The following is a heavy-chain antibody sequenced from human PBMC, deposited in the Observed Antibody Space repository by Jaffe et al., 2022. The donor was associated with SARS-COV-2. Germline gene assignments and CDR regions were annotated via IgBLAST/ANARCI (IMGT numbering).Heavy chain of an antibody. J-gene: IGHJ4*02. CDR3: GRHHNRNFVDPHLDH. Sequence: QVRLQESGPGRVKPSETLSLTCLVSGGSIGSFYWSWLRQSPGKGLEWIGYVSYNGNTNFNPSLKSRVSISVDTSRNQFSLRLTSATAADTAVYYCGRHHNRNFVDPHLDHWGQGILVTVSS. V-gene: IGHV4-59*08. CDR1: GGSIGSFY. D-gene: IGHD1-7*01. CDR2: VSYNGNT.